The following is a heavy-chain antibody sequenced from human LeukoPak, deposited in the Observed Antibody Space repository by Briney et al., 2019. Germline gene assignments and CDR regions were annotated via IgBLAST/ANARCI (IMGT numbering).Heavy chain of an antibody. CDR2: ISTSGGLSSI. V-gene: IGHV3-21*04. J-gene: IGHJ5*02. Sequence: GGSLRLSCAASGFIFSSFSVDWVRQAPGKGLEWVSSISTSGGLSSIYYADSVKGRFTISRDNSKNTLSLQLSSLRVEDTAIYYCAKGRTTSISGCFDPWGQGTLVTVSS. CDR3: AKGRTTSISGCFDP. D-gene: IGHD2/OR15-2a*01. CDR1: GFIFSSFS.